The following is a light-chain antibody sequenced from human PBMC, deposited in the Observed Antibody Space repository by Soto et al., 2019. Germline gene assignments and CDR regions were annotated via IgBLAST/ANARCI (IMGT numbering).Light chain of an antibody. J-gene: IGKJ2*01. CDR1: QSVNSR. Sequence: EIVMTQSPATLSVSPGERVTLFCRASQSVNSRLAWYQQKPAQAPRLLIYDASTRATGIPARFSGSGSGTEFTLTISSLQSEDFEVDYCQQYKNWTPEYTFGQGTKLEIK. CDR3: QQYKNWTPEYT. CDR2: DAS. V-gene: IGKV3-15*01.